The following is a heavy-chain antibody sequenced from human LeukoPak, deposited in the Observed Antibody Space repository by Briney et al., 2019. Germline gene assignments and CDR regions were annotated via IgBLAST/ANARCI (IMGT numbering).Heavy chain of an antibody. CDR1: GFTFSDYY. Sequence: PGGSLRLSCAASGFTFSDYYMGWIRQAPGKGLEGVSYMSGSGNDIYYADSVKGRFTISRDNAKNSLYLQMNSLRAEDTAVYYCAKDILEAGLFFDYWGQGNLVTVSS. D-gene: IGHD3/OR15-3a*01. CDR3: AKDILEAGLFFDY. V-gene: IGHV3-11*01. J-gene: IGHJ4*02. CDR2: MSGSGNDI.